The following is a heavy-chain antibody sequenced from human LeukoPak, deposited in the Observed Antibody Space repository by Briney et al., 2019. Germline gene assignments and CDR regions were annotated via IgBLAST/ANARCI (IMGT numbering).Heavy chain of an antibody. CDR3: AKWIPYYYDSSGGGFDY. CDR2: ISGSGGNT. J-gene: IGHJ4*02. V-gene: IGHV3-23*01. D-gene: IGHD3-22*01. Sequence: GGSLRLSCAASGFTFSSFAINWVRQAPGKGLEWVSGISGSGGNTHYADSVKGRFTISRDNSKNTLYLQMNSLRAEDTAVYYCAKWIPYYYDSSGGGFDYWGQGTLVTVSS. CDR1: GFTFSSFA.